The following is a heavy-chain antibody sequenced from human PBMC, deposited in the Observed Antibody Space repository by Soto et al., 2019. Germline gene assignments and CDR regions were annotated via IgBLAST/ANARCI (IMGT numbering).Heavy chain of an antibody. V-gene: IGHV3-13*01. J-gene: IGHJ4*02. D-gene: IGHD3-10*01. CDR1: GFTFSSYD. CDR2: IGTAGDT. CDR3: ARAGYYYGSGWSFDY. Sequence: GGSLRLSCAASGFTFSSYDMHWVRQATGKGLEWVSAIGTAGDTYYPGSVKGRFTISRENAKNSLYLQMNSLRAEDTAVYYCARAGYYYGSGWSFDYWGQGTLVTVSS.